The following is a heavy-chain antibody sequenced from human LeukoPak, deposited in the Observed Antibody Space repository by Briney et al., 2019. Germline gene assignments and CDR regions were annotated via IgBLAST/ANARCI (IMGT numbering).Heavy chain of an antibody. CDR2: IYYSGST. D-gene: IGHD3-22*01. V-gene: IGHV4-59*11. CDR1: GGSISSHY. Sequence: SETLSLTCTVSGGSISSHYWSWIRQPPGKGLEWIGYIYYSGSTNYNPSLKSRVTISVDTSKNQFSLKLSSVTAAATAVYYCARVKWDSSGYSVYYYYMDVWGKGTTVTVSS. J-gene: IGHJ6*03. CDR3: ARVKWDSSGYSVYYYYMDV.